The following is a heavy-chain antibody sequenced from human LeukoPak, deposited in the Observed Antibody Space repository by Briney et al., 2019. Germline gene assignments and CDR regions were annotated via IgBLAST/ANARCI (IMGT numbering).Heavy chain of an antibody. J-gene: IGHJ4*02. D-gene: IGHD6-19*01. CDR1: GSTLTTYG. CDR3: ARVRSSGFDY. V-gene: IGHV1-18*04. Sequence: ASVKVSCKASGSTLTTYGISWCRRALGKGLEGMGWISAYMGNTNYAQKLQGRVTMTTDTSTSTAYMELRSLRSDDTAVYYCARVRSSGFDYWGQGTLVTVCS. CDR2: ISAYMGNT.